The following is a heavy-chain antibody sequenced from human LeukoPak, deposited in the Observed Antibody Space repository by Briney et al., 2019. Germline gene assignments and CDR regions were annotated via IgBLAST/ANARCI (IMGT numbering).Heavy chain of an antibody. V-gene: IGHV1-2*06. CDR1: GYTFSNYY. J-gene: IGHJ6*02. CDR2: INPNSGGT. CDR3: TRIGVFEVGILNAMDV. D-gene: IGHD3-3*02. Sequence: VASVKVSCKASGYTFSNYYIHWVRQAPGQGLEWMGRINPNSGGTIYAQNFQGRVTVTKDTSISTAYLDLRRLRYDDTAVYYCTRIGVFEVGILNAMDVWGQGTTVTVSS.